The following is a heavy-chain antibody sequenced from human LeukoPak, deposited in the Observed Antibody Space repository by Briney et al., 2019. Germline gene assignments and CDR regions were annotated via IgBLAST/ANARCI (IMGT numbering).Heavy chain of an antibody. Sequence: SETLSLTCAVYGGSFSNYYWSCIRQPPGKGLEWIGEINHSGSTNYNPSLKSRVTISVDTSKNQFSLKLNSVTAADTAVYYCARGYDSSGYVYYYYYMDVWGKGTTVTVSS. J-gene: IGHJ6*03. D-gene: IGHD3-22*01. CDR1: GGSFSNYY. CDR2: INHSGST. V-gene: IGHV4-34*01. CDR3: ARGYDSSGYVYYYYYMDV.